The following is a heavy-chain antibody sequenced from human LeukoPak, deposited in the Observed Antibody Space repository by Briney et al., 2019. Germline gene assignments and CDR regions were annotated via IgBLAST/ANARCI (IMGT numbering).Heavy chain of an antibody. CDR2: ISSSGSTI. Sequence: GGSLRLSCAASGFTFSDYYMSWIRQAPGKGLEWVSYISSSGSTIYYADSVKGRFTISRDNAKNSLYMQMNSLRAEDTAVYYCARDFVLRFLEWREVGFDYWGQGTLVTVSS. V-gene: IGHV3-11*01. J-gene: IGHJ4*02. D-gene: IGHD3-3*01. CDR3: ARDFVLRFLEWREVGFDY. CDR1: GFTFSDYY.